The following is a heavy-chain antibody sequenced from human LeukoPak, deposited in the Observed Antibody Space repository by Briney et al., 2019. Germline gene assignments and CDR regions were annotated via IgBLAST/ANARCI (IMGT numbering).Heavy chain of an antibody. CDR2: INHSGST. D-gene: IGHD5-24*01. CDR1: GGSFSGYY. Sequence: SETLSLTCAVYGGSFSGYYWSWTRQPPGKGLEWIGEINHSGSTNYNPSLKSRVTISVDTSKNQFSLKLSSVTAADTAVYYCARGAREWGQGTLVTVSS. CDR3: ARGARE. J-gene: IGHJ4*02. V-gene: IGHV4-34*01.